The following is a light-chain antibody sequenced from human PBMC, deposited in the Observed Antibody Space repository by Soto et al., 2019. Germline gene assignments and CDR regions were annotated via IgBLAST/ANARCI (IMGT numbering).Light chain of an antibody. J-gene: IGKJ3*01. Sequence: EVVLTQSPATLSLSPGERATLSCRASQSVSTYLAWYQQKPGQPPRLLIYGASNRATGTPARFSGSGSGTDFTLTISSLEPEDFAAYFCHQRSNWPPFTFGPGTKVEIK. CDR2: GAS. CDR3: HQRSNWPPFT. CDR1: QSVSTY. V-gene: IGKV3-11*01.